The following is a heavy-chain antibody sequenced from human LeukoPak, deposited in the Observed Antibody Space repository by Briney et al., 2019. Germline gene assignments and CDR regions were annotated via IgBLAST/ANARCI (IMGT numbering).Heavy chain of an antibody. CDR1: GFIFSDYY. CDR2: ISSNGDIK. D-gene: IGHD1-14*01. J-gene: IGHJ4*02. Sequence: PGGSLRLSCAASGFIFSDYYMSWIRQAPGKGLEWVADISSNGDIKSYGDSAGGRFIISRDNFKNSLYLEMNSLRAEDTAVYYCAREIVAGTFDYWGQETLLTVAS. V-gene: IGHV3-11*01. CDR3: AREIVAGTFDY.